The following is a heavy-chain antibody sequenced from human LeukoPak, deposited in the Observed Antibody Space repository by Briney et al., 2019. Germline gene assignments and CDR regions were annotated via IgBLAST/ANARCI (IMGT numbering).Heavy chain of an antibody. D-gene: IGHD6-19*01. Sequence: GGSLRLSCAASGFIFSSYAMHWVRQAPGKGLEWVAVISYDGSNKYYADSVKGRFTISRDNSKNTLYPQMNSLRAEDTAVYYCARAPGGVAEGGNWGQGTLVTVSS. CDR1: GFIFSSYA. V-gene: IGHV3-30-3*01. J-gene: IGHJ4*02. CDR3: ARAPGGVAEGGN. CDR2: ISYDGSNK.